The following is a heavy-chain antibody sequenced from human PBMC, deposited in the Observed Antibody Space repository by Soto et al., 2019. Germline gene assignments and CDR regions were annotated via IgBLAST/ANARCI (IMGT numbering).Heavy chain of an antibody. J-gene: IGHJ6*02. CDR2: IYYSGST. Sequence: SETLSLTCTVSGLSFGTGGSYWSWIRHRPGKGMEWIGYIYYSGSTNYNHSLKSRVTISVDTSKNQFSLKLSSVTAADTAVYYCARSDGSGYYYYGMDVWGQGTTVT. CDR3: ARSDGSGYYYYGMDV. V-gene: IGHV4-61*08. D-gene: IGHD3-10*01. CDR1: GLSFGTGGSY.